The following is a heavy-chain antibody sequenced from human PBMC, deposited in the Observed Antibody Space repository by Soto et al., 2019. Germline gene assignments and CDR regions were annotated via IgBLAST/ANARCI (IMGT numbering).Heavy chain of an antibody. D-gene: IGHD6-6*01. J-gene: IGHJ5*02. Sequence: GASVKVSCKASGSTFTSYYMHWVRQAPGQGLEWMGIINPSGGSTSYAQKFQGRVTMTRDTSTSTVYMELSSLRSEDAAVYYCATHTKYSSSSYWFDPWGQGTLVTVSS. CDR3: ATHTKYSSSSYWFDP. V-gene: IGHV1-46*01. CDR2: INPSGGST. CDR1: GSTFTSYY.